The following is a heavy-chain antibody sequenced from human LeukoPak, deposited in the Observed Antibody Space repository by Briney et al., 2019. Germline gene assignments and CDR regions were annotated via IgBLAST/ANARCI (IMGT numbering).Heavy chain of an antibody. CDR1: GGSISTGAYY. CDR3: ARGFNGEIDY. J-gene: IGHJ4*02. Sequence: SETLSLTCSVSGGSISTGAYYWSWIRQPPGKGLEWIGYIYYSGSTNYNPSLKSRVTISVDTSKNQFSLKLSSVTAADTAVYYCARGFNGEIDYWGQGTLVTVSS. CDR2: IYYSGST. V-gene: IGHV4-61*08. D-gene: IGHD5-24*01.